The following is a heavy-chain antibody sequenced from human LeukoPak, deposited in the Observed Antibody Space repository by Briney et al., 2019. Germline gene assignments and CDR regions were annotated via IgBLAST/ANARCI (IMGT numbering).Heavy chain of an antibody. V-gene: IGHV4-34*01. J-gene: IGHJ4*02. D-gene: IGHD6-19*01. CDR2: INHSGST. Sequence: SETLSLTCAVYGGSFSGYYWSWIRQPPGKGLEWIGEINHSGSTNYNPSLKSRVTIPVDTSKNQFTLKLSSVTAADTAVYYCARAVAGPPLSYWGQGTLVTVSS. CDR1: GGSFSGYY. CDR3: ARAVAGPPLSY.